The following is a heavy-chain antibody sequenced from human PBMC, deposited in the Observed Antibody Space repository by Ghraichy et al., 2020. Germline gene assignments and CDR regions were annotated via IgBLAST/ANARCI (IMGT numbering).Heavy chain of an antibody. CDR3: AREYSNSSGLRAFDI. V-gene: IGHV3-48*02. D-gene: IGHD6-6*01. CDR2: ISGSSSTI. Sequence: GGSLRPSCAASGFTFSNYNMNWVRQAPGKGLEWVSYISGSSSTIFYADSVQGRFTISRDNARKSLFLQMNSLRDEDAAVYYCAREYSNSSGLRAFDIWGQGTLVTVSS. J-gene: IGHJ3*02. CDR1: GFTFSNYN.